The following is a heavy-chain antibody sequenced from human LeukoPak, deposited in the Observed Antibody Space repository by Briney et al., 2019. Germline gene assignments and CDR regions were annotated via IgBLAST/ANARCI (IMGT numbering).Heavy chain of an antibody. CDR3: ARGQSTNFLDV. J-gene: IGHJ6*02. CDR2: IIGDGSGT. V-gene: IGHV3-74*01. D-gene: IGHD2-2*01. CDR1: GFPFSSYW. Sequence: GGSLRLSCAASGFPFSSYWMHWVRQGPGRGLVWVSRIIGDGSGTNYADSVKGRFTISRDNAKNTLYLQMNSLRAEDTAVYYCARGQSTNFLDVWGQGTTVTASS.